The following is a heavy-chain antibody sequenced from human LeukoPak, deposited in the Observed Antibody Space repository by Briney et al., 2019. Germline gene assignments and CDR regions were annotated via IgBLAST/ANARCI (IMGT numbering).Heavy chain of an antibody. D-gene: IGHD3-22*01. V-gene: IGHV4-34*01. Sequence: PSETLSLTCAVYGGSSSGYYWSWIRQPPGKGLERIGEINHSGSTNYNPSLKSRVTISVDTSKNQFSLKLSSVTAADTAVYYCARALIAADAFDIWGQGTMVTVSS. J-gene: IGHJ3*02. CDR2: INHSGST. CDR1: GGSSSGYY. CDR3: ARALIAADAFDI.